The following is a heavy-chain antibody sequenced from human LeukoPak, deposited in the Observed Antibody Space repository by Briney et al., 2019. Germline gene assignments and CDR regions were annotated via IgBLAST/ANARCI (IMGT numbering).Heavy chain of an antibody. V-gene: IGHV3-74*01. D-gene: IGHD1-14*01. J-gene: IGHJ4*02. Sequence: GGSLRLSCAASGFTFTSYWMHWVRQVPGKGLVWVSRIHSDGTSTNYADSVKGRFTISRDNAKNTLYLQMNSLRGEDTAVYYCARGASNRFDYWGQGTLVTVSS. CDR2: IHSDGTST. CDR1: GFTFTSYW. CDR3: ARGASNRFDY.